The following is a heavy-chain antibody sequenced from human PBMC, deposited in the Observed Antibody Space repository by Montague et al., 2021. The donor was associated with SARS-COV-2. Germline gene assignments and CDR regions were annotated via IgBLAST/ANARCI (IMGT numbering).Heavy chain of an antibody. Sequence: CAISGDSVLEHIPTWDWHTQSPSSDHECVCRIYYRTKWYNDYAVSVKSRVIINPDTSNNRISLQLNSVTPEYTAVYYCARAYCGGDCYFYWYFDLWGRGTLVTVSS. CDR1: GDSVLEHIPT. CDR2: IYYRTKWYN. D-gene: IGHD2-21*02. V-gene: IGHV6-1*01. CDR3: ARAYCGGDCYFYWYFDL. J-gene: IGHJ2*01.